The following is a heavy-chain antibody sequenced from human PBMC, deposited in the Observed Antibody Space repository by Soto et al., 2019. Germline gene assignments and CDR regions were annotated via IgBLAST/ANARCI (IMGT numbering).Heavy chain of an antibody. CDR3: AKGGGLDSSGYYYIRVVHYFDY. J-gene: IGHJ4*02. CDR2: ISSSSSTI. V-gene: IGHV3-48*01. Sequence: EVQLVESGGGLVQPGGSLRLSCAASGFTFSSYSMNWVRQAPGKGLEWVSYISSSSSTIYYADSVKGRFTISRDNAKNSLYLQMNSLRAEDTAVYYCAKGGGLDSSGYYYIRVVHYFDYWGQGTLVTVSS. CDR1: GFTFSSYS. D-gene: IGHD3-22*01.